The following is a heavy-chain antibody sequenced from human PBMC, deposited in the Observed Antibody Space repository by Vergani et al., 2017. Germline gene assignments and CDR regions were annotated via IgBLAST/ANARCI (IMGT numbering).Heavy chain of an antibody. Sequence: VQVVESGGGLIKPGGSLRLSCVVSGITFKNAWINWVRQAPGKGLEWVAVIWYDGSNKYYADSVKGRFTISRDNSKNSLYLQMNSLRAEDTALYYCAKDHYDFWSGYPNLSPFDLWGRGTLVTVSS. D-gene: IGHD3-3*01. CDR2: IWYDGSNK. J-gene: IGHJ2*01. V-gene: IGHV3-30*02. CDR1: GITFKNAW. CDR3: AKDHYDFWSGYPNLSPFDL.